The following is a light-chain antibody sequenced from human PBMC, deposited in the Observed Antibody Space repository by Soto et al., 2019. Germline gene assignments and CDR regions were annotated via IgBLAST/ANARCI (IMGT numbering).Light chain of an antibody. CDR1: SSDVGRYNY. Sequence: QSALTQPPSASGSPGQSVTISCTGTSSDVGRYNYVSWYQQHPGKVPKLMIYEVTKRPSGVPDRFSGSKSGNTASLTVSGLQAEDEADYYCCSHAGSNGYVFGTGTKLTVL. J-gene: IGLJ1*01. CDR2: EVT. V-gene: IGLV2-8*01. CDR3: CSHAGSNGYV.